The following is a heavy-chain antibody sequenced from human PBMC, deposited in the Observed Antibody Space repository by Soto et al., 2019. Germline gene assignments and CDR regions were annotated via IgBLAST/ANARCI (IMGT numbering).Heavy chain of an antibody. J-gene: IGHJ6*02. CDR2: ISYDGSNK. CDR3: ARVWAAGTFYYYSMDV. D-gene: IGHD6-13*01. V-gene: IGHV3-30-3*01. Sequence: PGGSLRLSCAASGFTFSSYAMHWVRQAPGKGLEWVAVISYDGSNKYYADSVKGRFTISRDNSKNTLYLQMNSLRAEDTAVYYCARVWAAGTFYYYSMDVWGQGTTVTVSS. CDR1: GFTFSSYA.